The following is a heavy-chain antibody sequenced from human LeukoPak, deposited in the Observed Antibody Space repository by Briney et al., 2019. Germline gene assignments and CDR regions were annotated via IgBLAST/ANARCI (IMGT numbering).Heavy chain of an antibody. Sequence: ASVKVSCKVSGYTLTELSMHWVRQAPGKGLEWMGGFDPEDDETIYAQKFQGRVTMTEDTSTDTAYMELSSLRSEDTAVYYCATYPHYYDSSGTAWYFDLWGRGTLVTVSS. J-gene: IGHJ2*01. CDR1: GYTLTELS. CDR2: FDPEDDET. V-gene: IGHV1-24*01. CDR3: ATYPHYYDSSGTAWYFDL. D-gene: IGHD3-22*01.